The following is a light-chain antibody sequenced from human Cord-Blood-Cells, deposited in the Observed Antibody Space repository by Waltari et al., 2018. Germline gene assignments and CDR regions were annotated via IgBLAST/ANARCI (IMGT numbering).Light chain of an antibody. Sequence: QTALTQPASVSGSPGQSITISCTGTSSDVGSYNLDSCYQQHPGKAPKLLSYEGSKRPSGVSNRFSGSKSGNTASLTISGLQAEDEADYYCCSYAGSSTFKVFGGGTKLTVL. CDR3: CSYAGSSTFKV. V-gene: IGLV2-23*03. CDR1: SSDVGSYNL. CDR2: EGS. J-gene: IGLJ3*02.